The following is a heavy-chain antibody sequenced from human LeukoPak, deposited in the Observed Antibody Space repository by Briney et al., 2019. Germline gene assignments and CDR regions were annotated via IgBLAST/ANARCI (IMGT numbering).Heavy chain of an antibody. D-gene: IGHD5-18*01. CDR2: FDPEDGET. Sequence: GASVKVSCKVSGYTLTELSMHWVRQAPGKGLEWMGGFDPEDGETIYAQKFQGRVTMTEDTSTDTAYMELSSLRSEDTAVYYCARHESGLDTAMAIGEGFDYWGQGTLVTVSS. CDR3: ARHESGLDTAMAIGEGFDY. J-gene: IGHJ4*02. CDR1: GYTLTELS. V-gene: IGHV1-24*01.